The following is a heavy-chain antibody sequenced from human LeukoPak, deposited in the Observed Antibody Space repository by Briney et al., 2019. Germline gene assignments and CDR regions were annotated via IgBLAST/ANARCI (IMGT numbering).Heavy chain of an antibody. D-gene: IGHD3-9*01. CDR1: GYTFTSYG. J-gene: IGHJ6*02. Sequence: GASVKVSCKASGYTFTSYGISWVRQAPGQGLEWMGWISAYNGNTNYAQKLQGRVTMTTDTSTSTAYTELRSLRSDDTAVYYCASTGVYYDILTGYPLSMDYYYYGMDVWGQGTTVTVSS. CDR3: ASTGVYYDILTGYPLSMDYYYYGMDV. CDR2: ISAYNGNT. V-gene: IGHV1-18*01.